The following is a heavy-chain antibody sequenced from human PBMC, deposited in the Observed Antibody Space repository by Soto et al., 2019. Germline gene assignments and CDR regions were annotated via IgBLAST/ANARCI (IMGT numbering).Heavy chain of an antibody. CDR3: ANLAGGWYEAFGI. V-gene: IGHV3-23*01. J-gene: IGHJ3*02. Sequence: GGSLRLSCAASGFTFSIYAMIWVRQAPGKGLEWVSAISGTGISTYYADSVKGRFTISRDNSKNTLYMQMNGLRAEDTAVYFCANLAGGWYEAFGIWGQGTMVTVSS. D-gene: IGHD6-19*01. CDR2: ISGTGIST. CDR1: GFTFSIYA.